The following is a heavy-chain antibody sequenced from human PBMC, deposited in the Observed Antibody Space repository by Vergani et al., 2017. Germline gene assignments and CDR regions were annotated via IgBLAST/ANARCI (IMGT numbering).Heavy chain of an antibody. CDR2: SSSSSSYI. CDR3: ARDGGGYSGHGGPY. J-gene: IGHJ4*02. V-gene: IGHV3-21*01. D-gene: IGHD5-12*01. CDR1: GFTFSSYS. Sequence: EVQLVESGGGLVKPGGSLRLSCAASGFTFSSYSMNWVRQAPGKGLEWGSSSSSSSSYIYYADSVKGRCTISRDNAKNSLYLQMNSLRAEDTAVYYCARDGGGYSGHGGPYWGQGTLVTVSS.